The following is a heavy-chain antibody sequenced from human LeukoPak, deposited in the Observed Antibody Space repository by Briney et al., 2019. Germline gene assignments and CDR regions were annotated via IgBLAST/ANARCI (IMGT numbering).Heavy chain of an antibody. D-gene: IGHD6-19*01. CDR1: GFTFSGYA. CDR2: ITASAHIK. CDR3: AKAGSGWYGDSPSES. V-gene: IGHV3-23*01. J-gene: IGHJ5*02. Sequence: GGSLRLSCAASGFTFSGYAMAWVRQAPGKGLEWVSGITASAHIKYYADSVKGRFSISRDNSNNTLYLQINALRAEDTAIYYCAKAGSGWYGDSPSESWGQGILVTVSS.